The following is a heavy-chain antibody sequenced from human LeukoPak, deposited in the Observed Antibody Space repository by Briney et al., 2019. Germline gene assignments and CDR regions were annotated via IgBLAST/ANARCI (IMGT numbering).Heavy chain of an antibody. CDR2: ITSSSSAV. CDR1: GFTFSSYS. J-gene: IGHJ4*02. Sequence: GGSLRLSCAASGFTFSSYSMNWVRQAPGKGLEWVAYITSSSSAVYYADSVKGRFTISRDNAKNSVDLQMNRLRVDDTAVYYCARADADYWGQGTLVTVSA. V-gene: IGHV3-48*04. CDR3: ARADADY.